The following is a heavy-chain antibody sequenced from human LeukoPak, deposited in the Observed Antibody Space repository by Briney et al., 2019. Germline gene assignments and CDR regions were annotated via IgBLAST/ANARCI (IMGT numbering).Heavy chain of an antibody. D-gene: IGHD1-26*01. Sequence: GGSLRLSCAASGFTFSSYSMSWVRHAPGKGLEWVSTIGGGGEYTYYADSVKGRFIISRDNSKNTFYLQMNSLRAEDTAVYYCAKVLSGSQDYWGQGTLVTVFS. CDR3: AKVLSGSQDY. V-gene: IGHV3-23*01. CDR1: GFTFSSYS. CDR2: IGGGGEYT. J-gene: IGHJ4*02.